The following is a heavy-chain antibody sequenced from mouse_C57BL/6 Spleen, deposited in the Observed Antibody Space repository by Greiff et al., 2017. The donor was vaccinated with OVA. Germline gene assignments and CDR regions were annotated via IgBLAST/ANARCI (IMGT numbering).Heavy chain of an antibody. CDR2: ISSGGSYT. J-gene: IGHJ4*01. Sequence: DVMLVESGGDLVKPGGSLKLSCAASGFTFSSYGMSWVRQTPDKRLEWVATISSGGSYTYYPDSVKGRFTISRDNAKNTLYLQMSSLKSEDTAMYYCARRGAGTGYAMDYWGQGTSVTVSS. CDR3: ARRGAGTGYAMDY. V-gene: IGHV5-6*02. D-gene: IGHD3-3*01. CDR1: GFTFSSYG.